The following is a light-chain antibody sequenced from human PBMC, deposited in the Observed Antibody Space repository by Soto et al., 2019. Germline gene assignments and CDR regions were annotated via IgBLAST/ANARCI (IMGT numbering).Light chain of an antibody. CDR1: SSDVGGYNY. J-gene: IGLJ2*01. CDR2: DVN. CDR3: SSYTRSSTLVV. Sequence: QSALTQPASVSGSPGQSITISCTGTSSDVGGYNYVSWYQQHPGKAPKLMIYDVNNRPSGVSNRFSGSKSGNTASLTISGLQAEDKADYYCSSYTRSSTLVVFGGGTKLTVL. V-gene: IGLV2-14*01.